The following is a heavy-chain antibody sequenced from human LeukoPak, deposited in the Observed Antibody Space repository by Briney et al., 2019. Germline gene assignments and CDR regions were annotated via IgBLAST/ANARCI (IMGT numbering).Heavy chain of an antibody. D-gene: IGHD6-19*01. CDR2: INAGNGNT. V-gene: IGHV1-3*01. Sequence: ASVKVSCKASGYTITSYAMHWVRQAPGQRLEWMGWINAGNGNTKYSQKFQGRVTITRDTSASTAYMELSSLRSEDTAVYYCARDKSVEQWLGTYYYYYGMDVWGQGTTVTVSS. J-gene: IGHJ6*02. CDR1: GYTITSYA. CDR3: ARDKSVEQWLGTYYYYYGMDV.